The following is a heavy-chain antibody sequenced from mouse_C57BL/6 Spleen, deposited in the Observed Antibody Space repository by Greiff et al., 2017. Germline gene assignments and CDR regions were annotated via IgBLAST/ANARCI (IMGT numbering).Heavy chain of an antibody. CDR1: GYSITSGYY. D-gene: IGHD4-1*01. Sequence: DVKLQESGPGLVKPSQSLSLTCSVTGYSITSGYYWNWIRQFPGNKLEWMGYISYDGSNNYNPSLKNRISITRDTSKNQFFLKLNSVTTEDTATYYCARVELGEFAYWGQGTLVTVSA. CDR2: ISYDGSN. V-gene: IGHV3-6*01. J-gene: IGHJ3*01. CDR3: ARVELGEFAY.